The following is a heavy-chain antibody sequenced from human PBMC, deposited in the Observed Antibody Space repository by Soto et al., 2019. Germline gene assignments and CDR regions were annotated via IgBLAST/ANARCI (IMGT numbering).Heavy chain of an antibody. CDR1: GGSISSYY. CDR2: IYYSGST. Sequence: SETLSLTCTVSGGSISSYYWSWIRQPPGKGLEWIGYIYYSGSTNYNPSLKSRVTISVDTSKNQFSLKLSSVNAADTAVYYCARCLHLGELSSPYFDYWGQGTLVTVSS. D-gene: IGHD3-16*02. J-gene: IGHJ4*02. CDR3: ARCLHLGELSSPYFDY. V-gene: IGHV4-59*01.